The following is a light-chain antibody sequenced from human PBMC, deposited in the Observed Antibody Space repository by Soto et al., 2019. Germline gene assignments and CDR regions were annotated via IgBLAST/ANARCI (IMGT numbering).Light chain of an antibody. CDR1: SSDVGAYNY. CDR3: CSYAGGNTLYI. Sequence: QSALTQPRSVSGSPGQSVTISCTGSSSDVGAYNYVSWYQQRPGKAPKLIIYDVIKRPSGVPDRLSGSKSGNTASLSISGLQAEDEADYYCCSYAGGNTLYIFGTGTKLTVL. J-gene: IGLJ1*01. V-gene: IGLV2-11*01. CDR2: DVI.